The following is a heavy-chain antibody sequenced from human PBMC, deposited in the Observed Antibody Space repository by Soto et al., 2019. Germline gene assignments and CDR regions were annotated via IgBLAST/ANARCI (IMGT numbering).Heavy chain of an antibody. Sequence: ASVKVSCKASGYTFTSYSPHWVRQAPGQRLEWMGWINADNGDTKYSQRFQGRVTITRDTSASTAYMELSSLRSEDTAVYYCARALGYSGYDPLDYWGQGTLVTVSS. CDR3: ARALGYSGYDPLDY. J-gene: IGHJ4*02. CDR1: GYTFTSYS. V-gene: IGHV1-3*01. CDR2: INADNGDT. D-gene: IGHD5-12*01.